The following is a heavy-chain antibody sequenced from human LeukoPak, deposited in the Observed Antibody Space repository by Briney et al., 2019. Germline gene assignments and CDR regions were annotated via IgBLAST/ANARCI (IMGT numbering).Heavy chain of an antibody. V-gene: IGHV3-21*01. D-gene: IGHD6-19*01. J-gene: IGHJ4*02. Sequence: KPGGSLRLSCAASGFTFSSYSMNWVRQAPGKGLEWVSSISSSSSYIYYADSVKGRFTISRDNAKNSLYLQMNSLRAEDTAVYYCARESSRYSSGWDNWGQGTLVTVSS. CDR2: ISSSSSYI. CDR3: ARESSRYSSGWDN. CDR1: GFTFSSYS.